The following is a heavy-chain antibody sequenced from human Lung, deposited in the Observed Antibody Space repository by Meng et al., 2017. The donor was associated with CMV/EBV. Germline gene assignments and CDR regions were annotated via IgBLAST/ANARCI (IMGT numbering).Heavy chain of an antibody. CDR1: SDSITNYF. V-gene: IGHV4-4*07. CDR3: ARTPVRFCNTHMCYAFDY. D-gene: IGHD2-2*01. J-gene: IGHJ4*02. Sequence: HEQLQASGQSLVKPPWTLSVTCIVPSDSITNYFWSWVRQPAGKGLEWIGRLYPDGSTDYNPSLSSRLTLSLDTSKIRFSLKLRSVTAADTAIYYCARTPVRFCNTHMCYAFDYWGQGALVTVSS. CDR2: LYPDGST.